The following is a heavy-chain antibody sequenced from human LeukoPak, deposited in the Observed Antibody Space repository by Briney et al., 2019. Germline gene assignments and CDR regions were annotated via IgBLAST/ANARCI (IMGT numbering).Heavy chain of an antibody. V-gene: IGHV4-39*07. J-gene: IGHJ4*02. CDR3: ARDKREYGSSSGLDY. CDR2: IYYSGST. Sequence: GKGLEWIGSIYYSGSTYSKPYLKSRVTISVDTFKNQFYLKLSSVTAADTAVYYWARDKREYGSSSGLDYWGQRTLVTVSS. D-gene: IGHD6-6*01.